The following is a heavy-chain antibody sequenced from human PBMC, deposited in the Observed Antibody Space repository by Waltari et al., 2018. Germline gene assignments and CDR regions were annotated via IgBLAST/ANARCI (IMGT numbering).Heavy chain of an antibody. CDR3: ARDLTQSYCSGGSCYYGMDV. CDR1: GGTFSSYA. J-gene: IGHJ6*02. CDR2: IIPIFGTA. V-gene: IGHV1-69*08. Sequence: QVQLVQSGAEVKKPGSSVKVSCKASGGTFSSYAISWVRQAPGQGLEWMGRIIPIFGTANYAQKFQGRVTITADKSTSTAYIELSSLRSEDTAVYYCARDLTQSYCSGGSCYYGMDVWGQGPTVTVSS. D-gene: IGHD2-15*01.